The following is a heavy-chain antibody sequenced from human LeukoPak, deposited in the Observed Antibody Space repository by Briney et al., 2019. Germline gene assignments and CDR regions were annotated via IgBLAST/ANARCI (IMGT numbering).Heavy chain of an antibody. D-gene: IGHD2-21*02. CDR3: ARIRNCGGDCYLIDY. CDR1: GFTFSNYG. J-gene: IGHJ4*02. V-gene: IGHV3-33*01. Sequence: GRSLRLFCAASGFTFSNYGMHWVRQAPGKGLEWVAVIWYDGNNKYYADSVKGRFTISRDNSKNTLYLQMNSLRAEDTAVYYCARIRNCGGDCYLIDYWGQGTLVTVSS. CDR2: IWYDGNNK.